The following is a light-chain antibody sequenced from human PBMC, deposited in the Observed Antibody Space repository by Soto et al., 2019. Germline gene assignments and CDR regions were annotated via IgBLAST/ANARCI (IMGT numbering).Light chain of an antibody. CDR3: QQYNSYRT. CDR2: DAS. J-gene: IGKJ1*01. V-gene: IGKV1-5*01. CDR1: QTFGRW. Sequence: DIQMTQSPSTLSASVGDRVTITCRASQTFGRWLAWFQQKPGKAPKLLIYDASILESGVPSRFSGSGSGTEFTLTISSLQPDDFATYYCQQYNSYRTFGQGTKVDI.